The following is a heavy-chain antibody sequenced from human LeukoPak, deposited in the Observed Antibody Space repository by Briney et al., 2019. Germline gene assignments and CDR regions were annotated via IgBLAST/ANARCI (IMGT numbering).Heavy chain of an antibody. V-gene: IGHV3-15*01. J-gene: IGHJ4*02. D-gene: IGHD3-22*01. CDR2: IKSEPDGGTT. CDR3: TTEHRDYSDSSGYYYF. CDR1: GFTFSSYS. Sequence: KTGGSLRLSCAASGFTFSSYSMNWVRQAPGKGLEWIGRIKSEPDGGTTDYAAPVKGRFAISRDDSKNTVFLQMNSLKIEDTAVYYCTTEHRDYSDSSGYYYFWGQGTLVTVSS.